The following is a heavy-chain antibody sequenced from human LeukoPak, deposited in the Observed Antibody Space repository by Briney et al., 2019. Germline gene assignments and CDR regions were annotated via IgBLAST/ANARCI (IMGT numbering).Heavy chain of an antibody. Sequence: PSETLSLTCTVSGGSISSSSYYWGWIRQPPGKGLEWIGSIYYSGSTYYNPSLKGRVTISVDTSKNQFSLKLSSVTAADTAVYYCARRGDIVVVPAATAFDIWGQGTMVTVSS. CDR3: ARRGDIVVVPAATAFDI. V-gene: IGHV4-39*01. D-gene: IGHD2-2*01. J-gene: IGHJ3*02. CDR2: IYYSGST. CDR1: GGSISSSSYY.